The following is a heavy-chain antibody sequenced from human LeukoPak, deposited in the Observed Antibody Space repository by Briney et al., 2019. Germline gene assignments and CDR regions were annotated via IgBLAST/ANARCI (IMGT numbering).Heavy chain of an antibody. V-gene: IGHV4-59*08. CDR3: ARLYTDYYDSSGVDY. J-gene: IGHJ4*01. D-gene: IGHD3-22*01. CDR2: IYYSGST. Sequence: SETLSLTCTVSGGSISSYYWSWIRQPPGKGLEWIGYIYYSGSTNYNPSLKSRVTISVDASKNQFSLKLSSVTAADTAVYYCARLYTDYYDSSGVDYWGQGTLVTVSS. CDR1: GGSISSYY.